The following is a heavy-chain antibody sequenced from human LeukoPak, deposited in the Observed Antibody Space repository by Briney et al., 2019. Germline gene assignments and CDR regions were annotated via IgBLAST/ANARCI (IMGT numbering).Heavy chain of an antibody. V-gene: IGHV4-39*01. J-gene: IGHJ4*02. CDR1: GGSISSSSYY. Sequence: SETLSLTCTVSGGSISSSSYYWGWIRQPPGKGLEWIGSIYYSGSTYYNPSLKSRVTISVDTSKNQFSLRLRSVTAADTAVYYCARIEVQWLVPHYFDYWGQGTLVTVSS. CDR2: IYYSGST. CDR3: ARIEVQWLVPHYFDY. D-gene: IGHD6-19*01.